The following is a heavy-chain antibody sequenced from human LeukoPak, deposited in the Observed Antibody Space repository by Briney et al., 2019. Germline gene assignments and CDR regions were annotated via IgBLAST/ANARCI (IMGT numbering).Heavy chain of an antibody. D-gene: IGHD3-9*01. J-gene: IGHJ4*02. V-gene: IGHV3-9*01. Sequence: GRSLRLSCAASGFTFDDYAMHWVRQAPGKGLEWVSGISWNSGSIGYADSVKGRFTISRDNAKNSLYLQMNSLRAEDTAVYYCARDLDWFFDYWGQGTLVTVSS. CDR1: GFTFDDYA. CDR3: ARDLDWFFDY. CDR2: ISWNSGSI.